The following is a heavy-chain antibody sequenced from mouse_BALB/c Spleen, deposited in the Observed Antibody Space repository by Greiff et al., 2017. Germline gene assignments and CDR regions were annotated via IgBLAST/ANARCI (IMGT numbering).Heavy chain of an antibody. CDR2: INPSTGYT. CDR3: ARKVTTVAASYYFDY. D-gene: IGHD1-1*01. J-gene: IGHJ2*01. Sequence: QVQLQQSGAELAKPGASVKMSCKASGYTFTSYWMHWVKQRPGQGLEWIGYINPSTGYTEYNQKFKDKATLTADKSSSTAYMQLSSLTSEDSAVYYCARKVTTVAASYYFDYWGEGTTLTVSS. CDR1: GYTFTSYW. V-gene: IGHV1-7*01.